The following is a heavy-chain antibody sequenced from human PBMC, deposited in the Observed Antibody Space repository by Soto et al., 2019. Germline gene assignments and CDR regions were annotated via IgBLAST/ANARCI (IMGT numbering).Heavy chain of an antibody. J-gene: IGHJ5*02. V-gene: IGHV1-3*01. CDR3: ASTGSYDFWSGYSLLYNWFDP. D-gene: IGHD3-3*01. CDR1: GYTFTSYA. CDR2: INAGNGNT. Sequence: QVQLVQSGAEVKKPGASVKVSCNASGYTFTSYAMHWVRQAPGQRLEWMGRINAGNGNTKYSQKFQGRVTITRDTSASTAYMELSSLRSEDTAVYYCASTGSYDFWSGYSLLYNWFDPWGQGTLVTVSS.